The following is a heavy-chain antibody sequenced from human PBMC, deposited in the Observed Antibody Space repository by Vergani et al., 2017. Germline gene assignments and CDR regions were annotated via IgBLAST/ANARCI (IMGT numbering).Heavy chain of an antibody. D-gene: IGHD1-20*01. CDR3: ARDAITGTHAAGYFDL. J-gene: IGHJ2*01. CDR1: GYPFTSYY. CDR2: INPSGGST. V-gene: IGHV1-46*01. Sequence: QVQLVQSGAEVKKPGASVKVSCKASGYPFTSYYMHWVRPAPGQGLEWMGIINPSGGSTSYAQKFQGRVTMTRDTSTSTVYMELSSLRSEDTAVYYCARDAITGTHAAGYFDLWGRGTLVTVSS.